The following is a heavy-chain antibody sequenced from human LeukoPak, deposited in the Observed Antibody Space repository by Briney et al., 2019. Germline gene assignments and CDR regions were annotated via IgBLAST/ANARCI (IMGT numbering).Heavy chain of an antibody. CDR3: ARETPRRGETRDGYR. Sequence: PGESLRPSCAASGFTFKKYWMNWVRQVPGKGLECLGNIKEDGSETYYADSVKGRFTISRDNPKNLLFLQINSLRVEDTAVYYCARETPRRGETRDGYRWGQGTLVTVSS. CDR2: IKEDGSET. D-gene: IGHD5-24*01. V-gene: IGHV3-7*01. J-gene: IGHJ4*02. CDR1: GFTFKKYW.